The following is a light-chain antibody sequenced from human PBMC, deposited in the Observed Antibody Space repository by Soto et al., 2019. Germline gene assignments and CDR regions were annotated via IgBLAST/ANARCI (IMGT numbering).Light chain of an antibody. V-gene: IGKV3D-20*01. CDR3: QQYGSSPGT. Sequence: EIVLTQSPATLSLSPGERATLSCGASQSVSSSYLAWYQQKPGLAPRLLIYDASSRATGIPDRFSGSGSGTDFTLTISRLEPEDFAVYDCQQYGSSPGTFGQVTKVEIK. J-gene: IGKJ1*01. CDR2: DAS. CDR1: QSVSSSY.